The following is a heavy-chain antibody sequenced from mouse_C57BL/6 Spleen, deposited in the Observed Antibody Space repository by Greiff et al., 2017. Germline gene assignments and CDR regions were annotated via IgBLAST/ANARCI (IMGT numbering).Heavy chain of an antibody. Sequence: QVQLQQPGAELVRPGSSVKLSCKASGYTFTSYWMHWVKQRPIQGLEWIGNIDPSDSETHYNQKFKDKATLTVDKSSSTAYMQLSSLTSEDSAVYYCARFRPDHVGYFDVWGTGTTVTVSS. V-gene: IGHV1-52*01. CDR1: GYTFTSYW. CDR3: ARFRPDHVGYFDV. J-gene: IGHJ1*03. CDR2: IDPSDSET.